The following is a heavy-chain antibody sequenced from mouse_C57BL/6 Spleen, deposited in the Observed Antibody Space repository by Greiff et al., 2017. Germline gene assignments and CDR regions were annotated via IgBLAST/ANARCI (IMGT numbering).Heavy chain of an antibody. CDR1: GYTFTSYG. J-gene: IGHJ4*01. CDR2: IYPRSGNT. CDR3: ARSGGYYVRAMDY. D-gene: IGHD2-3*01. Sequence: QVQLKESGAELARPGASVKLSCKASGYTFTSYGISWVKQRTGQGLEWIGEIYPRSGNTYYNEKFKGKATLTADKSSSTAYMELRSLTSEDSAVYFCARSGGYYVRAMDYWGQGTSVTVSS. V-gene: IGHV1-81*01.